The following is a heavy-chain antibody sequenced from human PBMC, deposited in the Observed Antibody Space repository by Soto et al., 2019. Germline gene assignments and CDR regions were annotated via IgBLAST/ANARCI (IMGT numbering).Heavy chain of an antibody. CDR1: GGSITSGNSYS. CDR3: ARAVAPYLGTWFDP. CDR2: ISRSGST. Sequence: LSETLSLTCTVSGGSITSGNSYSWSWIRQPPGKGLEWVGSISRSGSTSYNPSLKGRVTMSVDKSKNQFSLNLSSVTAADMAVYYCARAVAPYLGTWFDPWGQGTLVTVSS. D-gene: IGHD3-16*01. J-gene: IGHJ5*02. V-gene: IGHV4-30-2*01.